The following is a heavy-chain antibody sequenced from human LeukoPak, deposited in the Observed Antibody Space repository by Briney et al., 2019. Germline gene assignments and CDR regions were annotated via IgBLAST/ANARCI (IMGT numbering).Heavy chain of an antibody. D-gene: IGHD6-13*01. CDR2: INHSGST. V-gene: IGHV4-34*01. CDR3: ARFIAADGTDY. Sequence: SETLSLTCAVYGGSFSGYCWRWIRQPPGKGLEWIGEINHSGSTNYNPSLKTRVTISVDTSKNQFSLKLSSVTAADTAVYYCARFIAADGTDYWGQGTLVTVSS. CDR1: GGSFSGYC. J-gene: IGHJ4*02.